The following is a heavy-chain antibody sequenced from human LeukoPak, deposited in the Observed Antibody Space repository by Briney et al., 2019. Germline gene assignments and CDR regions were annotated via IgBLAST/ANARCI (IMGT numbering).Heavy chain of an antibody. CDR3: VGPRYPFDY. J-gene: IGHJ4*02. D-gene: IGHD1-26*01. CDR2: IYSGGST. Sequence: GGSLRLSCAASGLTVSSSYMSWVRQAPGKGLEWVSVIYSGGSTYYADSVKGRFTISRDNSKNTAYLQMNSLGAEDTAVYYCVGPRYPFDYWGQGTLVTVSS. CDR1: GLTVSSSY. V-gene: IGHV3-66*01.